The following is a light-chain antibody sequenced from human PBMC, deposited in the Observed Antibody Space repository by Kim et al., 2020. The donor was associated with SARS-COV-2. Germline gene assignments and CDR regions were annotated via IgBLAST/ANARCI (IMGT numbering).Light chain of an antibody. CDR1: SSNIGSNS. J-gene: IGLJ3*02. Sequence: QSVVTQTPSTSGTPGQKVTISFSGSSSNIGSNSVSWYQQVPGTAPKLLIYTDDQRPSGVPGRFSGSRSGTSASLAISGLQSEDEADYYCATWDDSLNAGVFGGGTQLTVL. CDR2: TDD. CDR3: ATWDDSLNAGV. V-gene: IGLV1-44*01.